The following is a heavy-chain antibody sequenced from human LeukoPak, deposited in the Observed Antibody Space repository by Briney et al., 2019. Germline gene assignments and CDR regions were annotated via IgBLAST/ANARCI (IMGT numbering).Heavy chain of an antibody. CDR3: ARDLSNNWKLDY. J-gene: IGHJ4*02. CDR1: GFTFNNYW. D-gene: IGHD1-1*01. CDR2: IKEDGNEK. V-gene: IGHV3-7*01. Sequence: PGGSLRLSCEASGFTFNNYWMSWVRQAPGKGLEWVANIKEDGNEKYYVDSVKGRFIISRDNAKNSLYLHMNSLRAEDTAVYYCARDLSNNWKLDYWGQGTLVTVSS.